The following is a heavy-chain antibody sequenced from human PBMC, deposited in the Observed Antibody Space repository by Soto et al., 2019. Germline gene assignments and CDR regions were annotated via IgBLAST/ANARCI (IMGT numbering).Heavy chain of an antibody. V-gene: IGHV1-69*02. CDR2: IIPILGIA. CDR1: GGTFSSYT. CDR3: SRIYGSGSYRLN. Sequence: SVKVSCKASGGTFSSYTISWVRQAPGQGLEWMGRIIPILGIANYAQKFQGRVTITADKSTSTAYMELSSLRSEDTAVYYCSRIYGSGSYRLNCGQGTLVTVSS. J-gene: IGHJ4*02. D-gene: IGHD3-10*01.